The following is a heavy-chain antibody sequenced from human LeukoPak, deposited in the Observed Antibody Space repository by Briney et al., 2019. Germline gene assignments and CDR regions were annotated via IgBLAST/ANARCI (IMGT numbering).Heavy chain of an antibody. CDR3: ARGQGYGLLNALDY. D-gene: IGHD3-10*01. CDR2: IYYSGIT. V-gene: IGHV4-59*01. Sequence: SETVSLTCTVSGGSIINYYWNWMRQPPGRGLEWIGYIYYSGITNYTPSLKSRVTISIDTSKNQFSLKLSSVSAADTAVYYCARGQGYGLLNALDYWGQGTLVTVSS. J-gene: IGHJ4*02. CDR1: GGSIINYY.